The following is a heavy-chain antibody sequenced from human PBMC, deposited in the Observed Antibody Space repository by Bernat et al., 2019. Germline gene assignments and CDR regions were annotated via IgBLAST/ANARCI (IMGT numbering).Heavy chain of an antibody. D-gene: IGHD1/OR15-1a*01. CDR1: GFTFSQYW. Sequence: EVQLAESGGGLVQPGGSLRLSCAASGFTFSQYWMDWVRQAPGKGPVWVSRINIDGTTTNYADSVKGRFTMSRDNAKNTVYLQMNSLRAEDTAVYYCVRDPNRRLDYWGQGTQVTVSP. V-gene: IGHV3-74*01. CDR3: VRDPNRRLDY. CDR2: INIDGTTT. J-gene: IGHJ4*02.